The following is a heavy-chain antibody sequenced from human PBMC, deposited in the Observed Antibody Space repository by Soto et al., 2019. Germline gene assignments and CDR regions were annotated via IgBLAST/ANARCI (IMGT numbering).Heavy chain of an antibody. CDR3: AKDLIRNALAAPIEY. V-gene: IGHV3-23*01. D-gene: IGHD6-25*01. CDR1: GFTFSSYA. J-gene: IGHJ4*02. CDR2: ISGSGGST. Sequence: LRLSFAASGFTFSSYAMSWVRQAPGKGLEWVSAISGSGGSTYYADSVKGRFTISRDNSKNTLYLQMNSLRAEDTAVYYCAKDLIRNALAAPIEYWGQGTLVSVS.